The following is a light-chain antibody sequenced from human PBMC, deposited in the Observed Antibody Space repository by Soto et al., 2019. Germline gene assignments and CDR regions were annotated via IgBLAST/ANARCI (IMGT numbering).Light chain of an antibody. V-gene: IGKV3-20*01. CDR1: RTGTTS. CDR2: AET. CDR3: QWSGGSVS. J-gene: IGKJ4*02. Sequence: DIVLTQSPATLSLSPGDTATLSCKASRTGTTSLSWYEQKPGQAPRLLVYAETFCATGIPDRFSGSGSGTDFTLTINRLEAEDFAVYYCQWSGGSVSFGGGTKVDIK.